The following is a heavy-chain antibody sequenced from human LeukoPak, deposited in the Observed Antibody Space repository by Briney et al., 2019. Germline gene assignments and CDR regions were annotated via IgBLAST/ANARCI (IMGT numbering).Heavy chain of an antibody. J-gene: IGHJ4*02. CDR2: IYYSGST. D-gene: IGHD6-19*01. V-gene: IGHV4-59*01. CDR3: ARDPGIAVGGYDC. Sequence: PSETLSLTCTVSGGSISSYCWSWVRQPPGKGLEWIGYIYYSGSTNYNPSLKSRVTISVDTSKNQFSLKLSSVTAADTAVYYCARDPGIAVGGYDCWGQGTLVTVSS. CDR1: GGSISSYC.